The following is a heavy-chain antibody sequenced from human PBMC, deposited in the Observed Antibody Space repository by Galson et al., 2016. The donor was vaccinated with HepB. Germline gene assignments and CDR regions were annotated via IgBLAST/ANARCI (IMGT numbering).Heavy chain of an antibody. D-gene: IGHD3-10*01. CDR2: IHYSGST. Sequence: SETLSLTCTVSGGSISSYYWSWTRQPPGKELEWIGCIHYSGSTKYNPSLKSRVTISVDTSKNQFSLKLSSVTAADTAVYYCARDRSQDWFDPWGQGTLVTVSS. J-gene: IGHJ5*02. V-gene: IGHV4-59*01. CDR1: GGSISSYY. CDR3: ARDRSQDWFDP.